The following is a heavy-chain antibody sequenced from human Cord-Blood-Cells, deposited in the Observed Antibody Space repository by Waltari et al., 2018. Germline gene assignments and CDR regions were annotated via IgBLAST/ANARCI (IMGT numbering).Heavy chain of an antibody. J-gene: IGHJ4*02. CDR1: GGTFSSYA. CDR2: IIPIFGTT. V-gene: IGHV1-69*01. CDR3: ARGRYYSSSSASYYFDY. D-gene: IGHD6-6*01. Sequence: QVQLVQSGAEVKKPGSSVKVSCKASGGTFSSYAISWVRQAPGQGLEWMGGIIPIFGTTNHAKKLQGRVTITADESTSTAYMELSRLRSEDTAVYYWARGRYYSSSSASYYFDYWGQGTLVTVSS.